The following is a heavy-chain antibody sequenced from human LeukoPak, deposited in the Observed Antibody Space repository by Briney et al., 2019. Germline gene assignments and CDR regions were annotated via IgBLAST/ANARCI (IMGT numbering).Heavy chain of an antibody. CDR2: IYYSGST. CDR3: ARLRIAAALGFDP. V-gene: IGHV4-39*01. D-gene: IGHD6-13*01. J-gene: IGHJ5*02. CDR1: GGSISSSSYY. Sequence: SETLSLTCTVSGGSISSSSYYWGWIRQPPGKGLEWIGSIYYSGSTYYNPSLKSRVTISVDTSKNQFSPKLSSVTAADTAVYYCARLRIAAALGFDPWGQGTLVTVSS.